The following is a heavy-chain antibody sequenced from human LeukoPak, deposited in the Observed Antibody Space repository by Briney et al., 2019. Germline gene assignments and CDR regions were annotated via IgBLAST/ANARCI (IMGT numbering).Heavy chain of an antibody. D-gene: IGHD3-16*01. Sequence: PSETLSLTCAVYSGPFSGYYWSWIRQPPGKGLEWLGEINHGGSTNYNPSLKSRVTISVDTSKNQFSLKLTSVTAADTAVYYCARVLSGAVIPPTRGDYFDSWGQGTVVTVSS. J-gene: IGHJ4*02. CDR2: INHGGST. V-gene: IGHV4-34*01. CDR1: SGPFSGYY. CDR3: ARVLSGAVIPPTRGDYFDS.